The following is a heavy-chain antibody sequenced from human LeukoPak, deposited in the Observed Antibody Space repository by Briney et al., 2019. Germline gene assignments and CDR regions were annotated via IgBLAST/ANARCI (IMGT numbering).Heavy chain of an antibody. CDR3: ARVDLGPLDFWSGYYHYYYGMDV. V-gene: IGHV1-2*02. CDR2: INPNSGGT. D-gene: IGHD3-3*01. CDR1: GYTFTGYY. Sequence: ASVKVSCKASGYTFTGYYMHWVRQAPGQGLEWMGWINPNSGGTNYAQKFQGRVTMTRDTSISTAYMELSRLRSEDTAVYYCARVDLGPLDFWSGYYHYYYGMDVWGQGTTVTVSS. J-gene: IGHJ6*02.